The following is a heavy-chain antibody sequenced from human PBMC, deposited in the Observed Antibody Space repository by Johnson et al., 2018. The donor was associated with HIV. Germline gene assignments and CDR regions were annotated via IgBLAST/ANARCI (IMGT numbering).Heavy chain of an antibody. D-gene: IGHD2-2*01. CDR3: ARDSISCYSCAFDM. J-gene: IGHJ3*02. CDR1: GFTFSNYY. V-gene: IGHV3-7*05. CDR2: MNQGASEN. Sequence: VQLVESGGGLVQPGESLRLSCAASGFTFSNYYMSWVRQAPGKGLEWVANMNQGASENNYGDSVKGRFTISRYNAKNTLYLQMNSLRPEDTAVYFCARDSISCYSCAFDMWGQGTMVTVSS.